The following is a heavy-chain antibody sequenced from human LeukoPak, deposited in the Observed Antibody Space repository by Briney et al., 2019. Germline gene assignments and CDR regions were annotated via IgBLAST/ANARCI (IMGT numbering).Heavy chain of an antibody. CDR3: ASPGYSSGWRAFDI. D-gene: IGHD6-19*01. V-gene: IGHV3-69-1*01. J-gene: IGHJ3*02. Sequence: PGGSLRLSCAASGFSFSGYNMNWVRQAPGKGLEWISYISSSSTIYYADSVKGRFTISRDNAKNSLYLQMNSLRAEDTAVYYCASPGYSSGWRAFDIWGQGTMVTVSS. CDR2: ISSSSTI. CDR1: GFSFSGYN.